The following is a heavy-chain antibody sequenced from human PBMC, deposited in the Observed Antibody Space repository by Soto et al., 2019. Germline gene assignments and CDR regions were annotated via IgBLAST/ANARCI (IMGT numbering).Heavy chain of an antibody. J-gene: IGHJ5*01. CDR2: INPDGSEK. CDR3: SRSLDS. CDR1: GLACSCFW. V-gene: IGHV3-7*01. Sequence: CGSMRLSCAASGLACSCFWMDWVRQAPGKGLEWVANINPDGSEKQYVDSVKGRFTISRDNAKNSLYLQMSSVTAEDSALYYCSRSLDSWGQGTRVTVSS.